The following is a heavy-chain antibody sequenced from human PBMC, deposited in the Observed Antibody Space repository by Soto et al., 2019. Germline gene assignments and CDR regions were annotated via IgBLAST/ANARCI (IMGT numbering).Heavy chain of an antibody. CDR3: ERDTRGGSGYFDY. Sequence: WGSLRLSCAASGFTFSSYIMNWVRQAPGKGLELISSISSSSSSIYYADSVKGRFTISTHNVKTKLYLNMNSLRAXDKAVYYCERDTRGGSGYFDYGCQRNLVTVSS. V-gene: IGHV3-21*01. D-gene: IGHD5-12*01. CDR1: GFTFSSYI. CDR2: ISSSSSSI. J-gene: IGHJ4*02.